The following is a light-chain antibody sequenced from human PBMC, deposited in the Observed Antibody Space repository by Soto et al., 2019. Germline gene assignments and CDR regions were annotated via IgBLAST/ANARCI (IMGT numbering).Light chain of an antibody. CDR1: QSVSSY. V-gene: IGKV3-11*01. J-gene: IGKJ1*01. Sequence: EIALTQSPAALSLSPGEIATLSCRASQSVSSYLAWYQQKPGQAPRLLIYDASNRATGIPGRFSGSGSGTDFTITISSLEPEDFAVYYCQQRSNWLWTFGQGNKVEI. CDR2: DAS. CDR3: QQRSNWLWT.